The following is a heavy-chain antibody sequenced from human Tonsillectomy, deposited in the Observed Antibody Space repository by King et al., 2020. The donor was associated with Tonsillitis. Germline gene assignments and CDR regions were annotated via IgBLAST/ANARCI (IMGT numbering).Heavy chain of an antibody. V-gene: IGHV3-33*05. D-gene: IGHD3-10*01. CDR1: GFTFSPYG. CDR2: ISYDGSNK. CDR3: ARYFRLYLSFGTLLPPPYYGMDV. Sequence: VQLVESGGGVVQPGRSLRLSCAASGFTFSPYGMHWVRQAPGKGLEWVALISYDGSNKYYADSVKGRFTISRDNSKNTLYLLMNSLKADDTAVYYCARYFRLYLSFGTLLPPPYYGMDVGGQGTT. J-gene: IGHJ6*02.